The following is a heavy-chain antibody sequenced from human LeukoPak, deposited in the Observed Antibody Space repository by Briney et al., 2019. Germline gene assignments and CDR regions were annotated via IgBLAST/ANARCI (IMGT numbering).Heavy chain of an antibody. CDR3: AKNEEDYYDSSGYTPWYFQH. CDR1: VFTFDDYA. Sequence: GGSLRHSCAASVFTFDDYAMHWVRPAPGKGLEWVSLISGDGGSTYYADSVKGRFTISRDNSKNSLYLQMNNLRTEDTALYYCAKNEEDYYDSSGYTPWYFQHWGQGTLVTVSS. V-gene: IGHV3-43*02. CDR2: ISGDGGST. D-gene: IGHD3-22*01. J-gene: IGHJ1*01.